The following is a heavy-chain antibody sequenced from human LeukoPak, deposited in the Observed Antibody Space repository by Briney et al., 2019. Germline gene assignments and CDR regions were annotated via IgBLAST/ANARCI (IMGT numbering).Heavy chain of an antibody. J-gene: IGHJ6*03. Sequence: GGSLRLSCAASGFTFSSYDMHWVRQATGKGLEWVSAIGTAGDTYYPGSVKGRFTISRENAKNSLYLQMNSLRAGDTAVYYCARAPPPRITIFRVVTHIPPYYMDVSGKGTTVTPS. CDR3: ARAPPPRITIFRVVTHIPPYYMDV. V-gene: IGHV3-13*01. CDR1: GFTFSSYD. CDR2: IGTAGDT. D-gene: IGHD3-3*01.